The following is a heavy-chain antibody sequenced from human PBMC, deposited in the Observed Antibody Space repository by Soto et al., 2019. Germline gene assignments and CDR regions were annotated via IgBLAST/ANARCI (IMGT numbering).Heavy chain of an antibody. V-gene: IGHV3-23*01. CDR1: GFTFSSYA. CDR2: LSGSGGTT. Sequence: HPGGSLRLSCAASGFTFSSYAMNWVRQAPGKGLEWVSTLSGSGGTTYYADSVKGRFTISRDNSKNTLYLQMSSLRAEDTAIYYCAKRPRVGTFGSYFDYWGQGTLVTVSS. CDR3: AKRPRVGTFGSYFDY. D-gene: IGHD3-10*01. J-gene: IGHJ4*02.